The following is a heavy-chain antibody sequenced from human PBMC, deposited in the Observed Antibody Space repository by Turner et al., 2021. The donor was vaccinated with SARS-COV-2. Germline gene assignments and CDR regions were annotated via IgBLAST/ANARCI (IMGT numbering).Heavy chain of an antibody. CDR3: SVEFIAVACTRGY. J-gene: IGHJ4*02. V-gene: IGHV1-2*02. CDR1: GYTFTGYY. D-gene: IGHD6-19*01. CDR2: VNPNSGGT. Sequence: QVQLVQSGDEVTKRGASVTVCCKASGYTFTGYYMHWVRQASGQGLECMGWVNPNSGGTNYAQKYQVRVTMTSDTSISTAYMELIRLRSDDTAVYYCSVEFIAVACTRGYWGQGTLVTVSS.